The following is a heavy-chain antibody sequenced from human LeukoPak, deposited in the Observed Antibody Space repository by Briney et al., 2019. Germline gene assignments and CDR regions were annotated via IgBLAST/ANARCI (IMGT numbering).Heavy chain of an antibody. CDR3: AKASGDYLGPHRALDI. CDR1: GFTSNNYA. J-gene: IGHJ3*02. V-gene: IGHV3-23*01. Sequence: GSLRLSFSASGFTSNNYAMLWVRQAPGKGLEWVSGLSGSGGITNYANSVKGRFSISRDNSKNTMSLQMNSLGVEDTALYFCAKASGDYLGPHRALDIWGQGTQVTVS. D-gene: IGHD4-11*01. CDR2: LSGSGGIT.